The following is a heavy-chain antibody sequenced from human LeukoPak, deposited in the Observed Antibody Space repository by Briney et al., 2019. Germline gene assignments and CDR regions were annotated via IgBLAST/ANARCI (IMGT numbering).Heavy chain of an antibody. CDR3: AREGGSGSYYGNWFDP. CDR2: IYYSGST. Sequence: PSETLSLTCTVSGGSISSYYWSWIRQPPGKGLEWIGYIYYSGSTNYNPSLKSRVTISVDKSKNQFSLKLSSVTAADTAVYYCAREGGSGSYYGNWFDPWGQGTLVTVSS. D-gene: IGHD3-10*01. J-gene: IGHJ5*02. V-gene: IGHV4-59*01. CDR1: GGSISSYY.